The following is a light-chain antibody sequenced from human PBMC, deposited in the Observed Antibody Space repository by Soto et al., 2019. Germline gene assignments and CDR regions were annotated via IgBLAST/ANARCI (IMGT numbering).Light chain of an antibody. CDR3: MQPLQSWT. V-gene: IGKV2-28*01. J-gene: IGKJ1*01. Sequence: DIVMTQSPLSLPVTPGEPASSSFRSSQSLLHSNGYNYLDWYLQKPGQSPQLLIYLGSNRASGVPDRFSGSGSGTDFTLKISRVEAEDVGVYYCMQPLQSWTFGQGTKVDIK. CDR2: LGS. CDR1: QSLLHSNGYNY.